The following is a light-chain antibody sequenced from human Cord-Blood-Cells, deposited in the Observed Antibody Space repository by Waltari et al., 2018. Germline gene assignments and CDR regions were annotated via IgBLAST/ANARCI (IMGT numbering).Light chain of an antibody. J-gene: IGKJ1*01. CDR2: AAS. CDR3: QQSYSTPRT. CDR1: QRISSY. V-gene: IGKV1-39*01. Sequence: DIQMTQSPSSLSASVGDRVTITCRASQRISSYLKWYKQKPGKAPKLLIYAASSLLSGVASRFSGSGSGTDFTLTISSLQPEYFATYYCQQSYSTPRTFGQGTKVEIK.